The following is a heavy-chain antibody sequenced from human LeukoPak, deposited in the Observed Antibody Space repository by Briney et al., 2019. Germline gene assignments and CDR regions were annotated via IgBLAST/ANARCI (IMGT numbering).Heavy chain of an antibody. D-gene: IGHD4-17*01. CDR1: GGSISGGDYY. CDR3: ARGFGSTVTTGTSGP. Sequence: SETLSLTCTVSGGSISGGDYYWSWIRQPPGKGLEWIGYIYYSGSTYYNPSHKSRVTISVDTSKNQFSLKLSSVTAADTAVYYCARGFGSTVTTGTSGPWGQGTLVTVSS. CDR2: IYYSGST. J-gene: IGHJ5*02. V-gene: IGHV4-30-4*01.